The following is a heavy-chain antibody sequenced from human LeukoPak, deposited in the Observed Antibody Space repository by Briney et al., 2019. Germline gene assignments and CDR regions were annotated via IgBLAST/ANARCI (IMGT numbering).Heavy chain of an antibody. CDR2: INRGGNT. CDR3: ARGKGDLTMIAMIVTAVEFYFDH. J-gene: IGHJ4*02. Sequence: KPSETLSLTCAVYGGSFSDYDGTWIRQPPGKGLEWSGEINRGGNTKYNPSLKSRVTLPLNTSKNQSSLKLSSVTAADTAVYYCARGKGDLTMIAMIVTAVEFYFDHWGRGSVVTVSS. D-gene: IGHD3-22*01. V-gene: IGHV4-34*01. CDR1: GGSFSDYD.